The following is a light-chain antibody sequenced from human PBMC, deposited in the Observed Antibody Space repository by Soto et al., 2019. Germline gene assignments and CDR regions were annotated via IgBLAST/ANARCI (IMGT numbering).Light chain of an antibody. J-gene: IGLJ1*01. Sequence: SALTQPASVSGSPGPSISISCSDTGSALGAYELVSEYQQHPVRAPKLIIYDGSHRFSALSYRFSGSKSGNTASLTISGLQAEDERDYSCTSFAPGRIYVFGSGTKATVL. CDR2: DGS. V-gene: IGLV2-14*03. CDR1: GSALGAYEL. CDR3: TSFAPGRIYV.